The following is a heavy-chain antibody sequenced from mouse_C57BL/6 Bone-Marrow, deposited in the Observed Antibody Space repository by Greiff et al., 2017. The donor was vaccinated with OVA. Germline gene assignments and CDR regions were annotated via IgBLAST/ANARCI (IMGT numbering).Heavy chain of an antibody. V-gene: IGHV10-1*01. J-gene: IGHJ1*03. D-gene: IGHD2-3*01. Sequence: EVMLVESGGGLVQPKGSLKLSCAASGFSFNTYAMNWVRQAPGKGLEWVARIRSKSNNYATYYADSVKDRFTISRDDSESMLYLQMNNLKTKDTAMYYCVRHDVYWYFDVWGTGTTVTVSS. CDR3: VRHDVYWYFDV. CDR2: IRSKSNNYAT. CDR1: GFSFNTYA.